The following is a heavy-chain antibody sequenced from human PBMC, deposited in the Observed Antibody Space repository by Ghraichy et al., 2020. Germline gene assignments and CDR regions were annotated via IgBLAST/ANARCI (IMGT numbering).Heavy chain of an antibody. D-gene: IGHD3-3*01. Sequence: ASVKVSCKASGYTFTTYAIHWVRQAPGQRLEWMGWMNAGNGDTKYAQKFQNRVSITRDTSASTVYVEMSSLRSEDTAVYYCAQDGHYDFWNGYYGRNLRGLDVWSQGTTVTVSS. CDR3: AQDGHYDFWNGYYGRNLRGLDV. CDR2: MNAGNGDT. CDR1: GYTFTTYA. J-gene: IGHJ6*02. V-gene: IGHV1-3*01.